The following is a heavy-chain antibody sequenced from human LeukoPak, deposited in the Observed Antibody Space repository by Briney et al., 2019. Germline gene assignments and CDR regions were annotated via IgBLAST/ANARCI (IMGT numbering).Heavy chain of an antibody. CDR3: ARDHYGDYV. V-gene: IGHV4-59*01. Sequence: SETLCLTCTVSGGSISSYYWSWIRQPPGKGLEWIGYIYYSGSTNYNPSLKSRVTISVDTSKNQFSLKLSSVTAADTAVYYCARDHYGDYVWGQGTLITVSS. CDR2: IYYSGST. D-gene: IGHD4-17*01. J-gene: IGHJ4*02. CDR1: GGSISSYY.